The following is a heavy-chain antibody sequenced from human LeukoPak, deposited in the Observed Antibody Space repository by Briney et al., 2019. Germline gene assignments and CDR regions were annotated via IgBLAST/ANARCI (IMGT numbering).Heavy chain of an antibody. CDR1: GGTFSSYA. CDR3: ARGLVGATPRRGSYFDY. V-gene: IGHV1-69*13. J-gene: IGHJ4*02. D-gene: IGHD1-26*01. CDR2: IIPIFGTA. Sequence: SVKVSCKASGGTFSSYAISWVRQAPGQGLEWMGGIIPIFGTANYAQKFQGRVTITADESTSTVYMELSSLRSEDTTVYYCARGLVGATPRRGSYFDYWGQGTLVTVSS.